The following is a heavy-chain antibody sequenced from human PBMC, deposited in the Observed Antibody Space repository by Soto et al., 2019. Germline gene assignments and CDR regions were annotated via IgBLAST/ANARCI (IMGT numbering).Heavy chain of an antibody. CDR3: ARIPSP. CDR1: GGSISSGGYS. J-gene: IGHJ5*02. Sequence: SETLSLTCAVSGGSISSGGYSWSWVRQPPGKGLEWIGYIYYSGNIYYNPSLKSRVTISVDRSKNQFSLKLSSVTAADTAVYYCARIPSPWGQGTLVTVSS. CDR2: IYYSGNI. D-gene: IGHD2-21*01. V-gene: IGHV4-30-2*01.